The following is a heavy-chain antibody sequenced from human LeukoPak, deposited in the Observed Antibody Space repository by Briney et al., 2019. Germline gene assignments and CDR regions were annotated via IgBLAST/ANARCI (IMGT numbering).Heavy chain of an antibody. CDR2: IYYSGSI. V-gene: IGHV4-39*01. CDR1: GGSISSSSYY. Sequence: SETLSLTCTVSGGSISSSSYYGGWIRQPPGKGLEWIGSIYYSGSIYYNPSLKSRVTISVDTSKNQFSLKLSSVTAANTAVYYCARGNGAVTTSPYYYYMDVWGKGTTVTVSS. CDR3: ARGNGAVTTSPYYYYMDV. D-gene: IGHD4-11*01. J-gene: IGHJ6*03.